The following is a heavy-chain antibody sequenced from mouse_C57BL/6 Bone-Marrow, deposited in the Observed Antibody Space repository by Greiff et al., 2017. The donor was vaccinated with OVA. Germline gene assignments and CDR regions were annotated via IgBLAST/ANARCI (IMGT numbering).Heavy chain of an antibody. CDR1: GYTFTDYE. D-gene: IGHD1-1*01. CDR2: IDPETGGT. V-gene: IGHV1-15*01. CDR3: TRNYYGSSSTFDY. J-gene: IGHJ2*01. Sequence: QVQLQQSGAELVRPGASVTLSCKASGYTFTDYEMHWVKQTPVHGLEWIGAIDPETGGTAYNQKFKGKAILTADKSSSTAYMELRSLTSEDSAVYYCTRNYYGSSSTFDYWGQGTTLTVSS.